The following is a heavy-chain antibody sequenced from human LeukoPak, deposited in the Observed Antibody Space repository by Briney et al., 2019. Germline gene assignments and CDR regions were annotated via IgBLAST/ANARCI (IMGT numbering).Heavy chain of an antibody. D-gene: IGHD3-22*01. CDR3: ASTEYYYDGSGYYGN. Sequence: SVRVSCKASGGTFSSYAISWVRQAPGQGLEWMGGIIPIFGTANYAQKVQGRVTITAGESTSTAYMELSSLRSEDTAVYYCASTEYYYDGSGYYGNWGQGTLVTVSS. V-gene: IGHV1-69*13. J-gene: IGHJ4*02. CDR2: IIPIFGTA. CDR1: GGTFSSYA.